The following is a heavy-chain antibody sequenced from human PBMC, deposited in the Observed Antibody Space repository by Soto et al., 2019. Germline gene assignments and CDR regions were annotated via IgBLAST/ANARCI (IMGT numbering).Heavy chain of an antibody. D-gene: IGHD2-2*01. CDR3: ARSYSTSLNWFDP. J-gene: IGHJ5*02. CDR2: IYSDDST. Sequence: EVQLVESGGGLIQPGGSLRLSCAASGFTLSANYMSWVRQAPGKGLEWVSVIYSDDSTYYADSVKGRFTISRDNSKNTLFLQMNSLRAEDTAVDYCARSYSTSLNWFDPWGQGTLVSVSS. V-gene: IGHV3-53*01. CDR1: GFTLSANY.